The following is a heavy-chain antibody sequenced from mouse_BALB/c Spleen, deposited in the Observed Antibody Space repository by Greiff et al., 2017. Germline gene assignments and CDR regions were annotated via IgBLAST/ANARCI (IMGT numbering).Heavy chain of an antibody. Sequence: QVQLKESGAELVKPGASVKLSCKASGYTFTSYYMYWVKQRPGQGLEWIGEINPSNGGTNFNEKFKSKATLTVDKSSSTAYMQLSSLTSEDSAVYYCTDQGWGNYWYFDVWGAGTTVTVSS. J-gene: IGHJ1*01. V-gene: IGHV1S81*02. CDR1: GYTFTSYY. D-gene: IGHD2-1*01. CDR2: INPSNGGT. CDR3: TDQGWGNYWYFDV.